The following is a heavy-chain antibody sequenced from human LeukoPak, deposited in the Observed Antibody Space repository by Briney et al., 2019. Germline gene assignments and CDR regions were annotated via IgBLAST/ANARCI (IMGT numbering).Heavy chain of an antibody. J-gene: IGHJ6*02. CDR3: ARDILSAYCGGDCYPLNGMDV. CDR1: GFTFSSYG. CDR2: IWYDGSNK. V-gene: IGHV3-33*01. D-gene: IGHD2-21*02. Sequence: GGSLRLSCAASGFTFSSYGMHWVRQAPGKGLEWVAVIWYDGSNKYYADSVKGRFTISRDNSKNTLYLQMNSLRAGDTAVYYCARDILSAYCGGDCYPLNGMDVWGQGTTVTVSS.